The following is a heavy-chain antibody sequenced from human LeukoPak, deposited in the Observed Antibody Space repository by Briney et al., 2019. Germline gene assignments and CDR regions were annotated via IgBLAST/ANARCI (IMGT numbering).Heavy chain of an antibody. D-gene: IGHD5-24*01. CDR2: IYYSGST. CDR3: ARDYQWLDAFDI. CDR1: GGSISSYY. J-gene: IGHJ3*02. V-gene: IGHV4-59*01. Sequence: PSETLSLTCTVSGGSISSYYWSWIRQPPGKGLEWIGYIYYSGSTNYNPSLKSRVTISVDTSKNQFSLKLSSVTAADTAVYYCARDYQWLDAFDIWGQGTLVTVSS.